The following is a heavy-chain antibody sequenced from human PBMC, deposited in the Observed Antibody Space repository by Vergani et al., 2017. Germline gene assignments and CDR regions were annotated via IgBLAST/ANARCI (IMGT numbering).Heavy chain of an antibody. Sequence: QITLKESGPTLVKPTQTLTLTCTFSGFSLSTSGVGVGWIRQPPGKALEWLALIYWDDDKRYSPYLKSRLTITKDTSKNQVVLTMTNMDPVDTATYYCAHRPXYDYVWWSYRDTGDYFDYWGQGTLVTVSS. CDR3: AHRPXYDYVWWSYRDTGDYFDY. V-gene: IGHV2-5*02. CDR1: GFSLSTSGVG. CDR2: IYWDDDK. D-gene: IGHD3-16*02. J-gene: IGHJ4*02.